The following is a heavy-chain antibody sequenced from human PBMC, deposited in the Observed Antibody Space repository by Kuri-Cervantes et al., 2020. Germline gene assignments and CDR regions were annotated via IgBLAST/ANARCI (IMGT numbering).Heavy chain of an antibody. D-gene: IGHD3-10*01. CDR1: GFTFSSYW. V-gene: IGHV3-7*03. Sequence: GESLKISCAASGFTFSSYWMSWVRQTPGKGLEWVANIKQDGSEKNYVDSVKGRFTISRDNAKNSLYLQMSSLRAEDTAVYYCAKGVLWFGDRIGFDPWGQGTLVTVSS. J-gene: IGHJ5*02. CDR3: AKGVLWFGDRIGFDP. CDR2: IKQDGSEK.